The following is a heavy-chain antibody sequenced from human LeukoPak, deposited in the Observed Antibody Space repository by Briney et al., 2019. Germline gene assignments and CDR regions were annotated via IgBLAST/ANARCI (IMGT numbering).Heavy chain of an antibody. V-gene: IGHV4-34*01. Sequence: SETLSLTCAVYGGSFSGYYWSWIRQPPGKGLEWIGEINHSGSTNYNPSLKSRVTISVDTSRNQFSLKLSSVTAADTAVYYCARGRGRRALDYWGQGTLVTVSS. J-gene: IGHJ4*02. CDR1: GGSFSGYY. CDR3: ARGRGRRALDY. CDR2: INHSGST. D-gene: IGHD3-10*01.